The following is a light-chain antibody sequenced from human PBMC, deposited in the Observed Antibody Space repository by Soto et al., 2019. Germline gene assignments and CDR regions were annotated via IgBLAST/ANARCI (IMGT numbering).Light chain of an antibody. CDR1: SSDVGGYDY. CDR2: EVT. V-gene: IGLV2-14*01. CDR3: TSYTSSFTDV. Sequence: SVLTQPASVSGSPGQSITIFCTGTSSDVGGYDYVSWYQQHPDKAPKLMIYEVTNRPSGVSNRFSGSKSGNTASLTISGLQAEDEADYYCTSYTSSFTDVFVTGTKVTVL. J-gene: IGLJ1*01.